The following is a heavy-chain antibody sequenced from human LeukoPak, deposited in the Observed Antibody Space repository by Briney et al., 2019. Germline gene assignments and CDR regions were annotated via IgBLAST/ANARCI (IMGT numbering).Heavy chain of an antibody. D-gene: IGHD2-2*01. CDR2: MNPNSGNT. J-gene: IGHJ5*02. V-gene: IGHV1-8*01. CDR3: ARAVVPAAMGFDP. CDR1: GYTFTSYD. Sequence: ASVKVSCKASGYTFTSYDINWVRQATGQGLEWMGWMNPNSGNTGYAQKFQGRVTMTRNTSISTAYMEPSSLRSEDTAVYYCARAVVPAAMGFDPWGQGTLVTVSS.